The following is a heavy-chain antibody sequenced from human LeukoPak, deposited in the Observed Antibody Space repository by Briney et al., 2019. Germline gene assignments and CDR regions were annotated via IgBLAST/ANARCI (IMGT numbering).Heavy chain of an antibody. Sequence: SETLSLTCTVSGGSVNNYYWSWVRQPAGKGLEWIGRIYASGTTRYNPSLQSRVTMSVDMSKNQFSLKLTSVTDADTAVYFCARGLAAAYDYNWLDPWGQGILVTVSS. CDR1: GGSVNNYY. D-gene: IGHD5-12*01. CDR2: IYASGTT. J-gene: IGHJ5*02. V-gene: IGHV4-4*07. CDR3: ARGLAAAYDYNWLDP.